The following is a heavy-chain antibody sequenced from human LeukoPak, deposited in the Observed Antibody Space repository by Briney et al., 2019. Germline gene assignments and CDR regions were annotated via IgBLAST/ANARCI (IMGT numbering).Heavy chain of an antibody. CDR2: IYYSGST. CDR3: ARVPGYSGYDYHYYYYYMDV. CDR1: GGSISSSSYY. Sequence: SETLSLTCTVSGGSISSSSYYWGWIRQPPGKGLEWIGSIYYSGSTYYNPSLKSRVTISVDTSKNQFSLKLSSVTAADTAVYYCARVPGYSGYDYHYYYYYMDVWGKGTTVTVSS. J-gene: IGHJ6*03. D-gene: IGHD5-12*01. V-gene: IGHV4-39*07.